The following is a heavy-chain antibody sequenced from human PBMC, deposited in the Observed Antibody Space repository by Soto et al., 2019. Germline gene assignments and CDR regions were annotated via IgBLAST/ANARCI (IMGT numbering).Heavy chain of an antibody. CDR3: ARGWYSSSPPHSY. Sequence: QVQLQQWGAGLLKPSETLSLTCAVYGGSFSGYYWSWIRQPPGKGLEWIGEINHSGSTNYNPSLKSRVTISVDTSKNQFSLKLSSVTAADTAVYYCARGWYSSSPPHSYWGQGTLVTVSS. CDR2: INHSGST. D-gene: IGHD6-13*01. J-gene: IGHJ4*02. V-gene: IGHV4-34*01. CDR1: GGSFSGYY.